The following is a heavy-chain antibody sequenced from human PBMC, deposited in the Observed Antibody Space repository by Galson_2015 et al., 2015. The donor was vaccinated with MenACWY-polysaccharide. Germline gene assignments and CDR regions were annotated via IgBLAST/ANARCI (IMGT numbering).Heavy chain of an antibody. CDR1: RFTFSDYG. V-gene: IGHV3-30*18. Sequence: LRLSCAASRFTFSDYGMHWVRQAPGKGLEWVAVISSDGSNKYYADSVKGRFTISRDNSKNTLYLQMSTLRPEDTAVYYCAKALSGSYYNDWGQGTLVTVSS. J-gene: IGHJ4*02. D-gene: IGHD1-26*01. CDR2: ISSDGSNK. CDR3: AKALSGSYYND.